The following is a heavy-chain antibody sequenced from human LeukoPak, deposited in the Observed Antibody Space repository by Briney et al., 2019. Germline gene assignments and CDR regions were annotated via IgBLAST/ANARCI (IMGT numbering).Heavy chain of an antibody. CDR2: INHSGST. CDR1: GGSFSGYY. J-gene: IGHJ6*02. CDR3: AGSTDYYYYGMDV. V-gene: IGHV4-34*01. Sequence: PSETLSLTCAVYGGSFSGYYWSWIRQPPGKGLEWIGEINHSGSTSYNPSLKSRVTISVDTSKNQFSLKLSSVTAADTAVYYCAGSTDYYYYGMDVWGQGTTVTVSS. D-gene: IGHD3-10*01.